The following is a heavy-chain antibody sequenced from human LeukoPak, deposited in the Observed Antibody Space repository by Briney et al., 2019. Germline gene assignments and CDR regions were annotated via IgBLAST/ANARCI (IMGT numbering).Heavy chain of an antibody. CDR3: AKEDSSSWYQVYYYYMDV. V-gene: IGHV3-33*06. J-gene: IGHJ6*03. D-gene: IGHD6-13*01. CDR1: GFTFSSYG. CDR2: IWYDGSNK. Sequence: GGSLRLSCAASGFTFSSYGMHWVRQAPGKGLEWVAVIWYDGSNKYYADSVKGRFTISRDNSKNTLYLQMNSLRAEDTAVYYCAKEDSSSWYQVYYYYMDVWGKGTTVTVSS.